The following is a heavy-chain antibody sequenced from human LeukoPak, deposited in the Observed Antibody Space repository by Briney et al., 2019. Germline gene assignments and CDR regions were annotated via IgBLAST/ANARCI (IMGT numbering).Heavy chain of an antibody. CDR2: IIPIFGTA. CDR3: AINSGSYYDYYYYMDV. Sequence: VASVMVSCKASGYTFTSYGISWVRQAPGQGLEWMGGIIPIFGTANYAQKFQGRVTITADKSTSTAYMELSSLRSEDTAVYYCAINSGSYYDYYYYMDVWGKGTTVTVSS. D-gene: IGHD1-26*01. V-gene: IGHV1-69*06. J-gene: IGHJ6*03. CDR1: GYTFTSYG.